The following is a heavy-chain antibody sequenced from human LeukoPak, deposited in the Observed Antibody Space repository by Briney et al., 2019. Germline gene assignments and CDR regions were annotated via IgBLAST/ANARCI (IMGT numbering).Heavy chain of an antibody. V-gene: IGHV3-53*01. CDR3: AREQWGSTVTTWDYFDY. D-gene: IGHD4-17*01. Sequence: PGGSLRLSCAASGFTVSSNYMSWVRQAPGKGLEWVSVIYSGGSTYYADSVKGRFTISRDNSKNTLYLQINSLRAEDTAVYYCAREQWGSTVTTWDYFDYWGQGTLVTVSS. J-gene: IGHJ4*02. CDR1: GFTVSSNY. CDR2: IYSGGST.